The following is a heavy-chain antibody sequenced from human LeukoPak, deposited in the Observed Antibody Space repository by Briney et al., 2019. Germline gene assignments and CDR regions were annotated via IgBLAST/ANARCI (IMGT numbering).Heavy chain of an antibody. CDR1: GGSFSGYY. J-gene: IGHJ6*02. Sequence: SETLSLTCAVCGGSFSGYYWSWIRQPPGKGLEWIGEINHSGSTNYNPSLKSRVTISVDTSKNQFSLKLSSVTAADTAVYYCARGIITMVRGVIIYYYGMDVWGQGTTVTVSS. D-gene: IGHD3-10*01. V-gene: IGHV4-34*01. CDR3: ARGIITMVRGVIIYYYGMDV. CDR2: INHSGST.